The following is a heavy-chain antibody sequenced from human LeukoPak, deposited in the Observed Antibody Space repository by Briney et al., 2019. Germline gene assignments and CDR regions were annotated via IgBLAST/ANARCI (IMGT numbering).Heavy chain of an antibody. CDR3: AREAYYDILTGYYNFGILDY. D-gene: IGHD3-9*01. Sequence: PGGSLRLSCAASGFTFNKHWMSWVRQAPGKGLEWVANIKQDGSEKYYVDSVKGRFTISRDNAKNSLYLQMNSLRAEDTAVYYCAREAYYDILTGYYNFGILDYWGQGTLVTVSS. V-gene: IGHV3-7*01. J-gene: IGHJ4*02. CDR1: GFTFNKHW. CDR2: IKQDGSEK.